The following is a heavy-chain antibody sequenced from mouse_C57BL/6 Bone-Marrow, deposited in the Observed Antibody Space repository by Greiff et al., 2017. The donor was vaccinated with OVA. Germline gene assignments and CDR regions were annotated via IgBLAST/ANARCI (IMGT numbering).Heavy chain of an antibody. Sequence: QVQLQQPGAELVKPGASVKLSCKASGYTFTSYWMHWVKQRPGQGLEWIGMIYPNSGSTNYNEKLKGKATLTVNKSSSTAYMQLSSQTSEDSAVYYCARPCDYWGQGTTVTVSA. CDR1: GYTFTSYW. CDR2: IYPNSGST. V-gene: IGHV1-64*01. J-gene: IGHJ2*01. CDR3: ARPCDY.